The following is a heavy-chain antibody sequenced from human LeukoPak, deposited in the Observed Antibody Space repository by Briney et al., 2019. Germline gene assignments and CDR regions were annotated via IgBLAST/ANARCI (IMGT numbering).Heavy chain of an antibody. Sequence: GGSLRLSCAASGFTFSSYGMHWVRQAPGKGLEWVAAISYDGSNKYYADSVKGRFTISRDNSKNTLYLQMNSLRAEDTAVYYCAKGLLLWFGELSYYYYGMDVWGQGTTVTVSS. D-gene: IGHD3-10*01. J-gene: IGHJ6*02. CDR3: AKGLLLWFGELSYYYYGMDV. CDR1: GFTFSSYG. V-gene: IGHV3-30*18. CDR2: ISYDGSNK.